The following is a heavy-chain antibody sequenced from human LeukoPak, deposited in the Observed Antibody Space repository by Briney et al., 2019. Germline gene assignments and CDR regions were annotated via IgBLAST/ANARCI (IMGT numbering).Heavy chain of an antibody. D-gene: IGHD6-13*01. CDR1: GGSFSGYY. CDR3: ARGPAFYIAAAGYYFDY. CDR2: INHSGST. J-gene: IGHJ4*02. V-gene: IGHV4-34*01. Sequence: PSETLSLTCVVYGGSFSGYYWSWIRQPPGKGLEWIGEINHSGSTNYNPSLKSRVTISVDTSKNQFSLKLSSVTAADTAVYYCARGPAFYIAAAGYYFDYWGQGTLVTVSS.